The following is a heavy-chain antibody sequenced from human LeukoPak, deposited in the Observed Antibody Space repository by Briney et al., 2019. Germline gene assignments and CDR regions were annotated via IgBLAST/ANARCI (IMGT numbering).Heavy chain of an antibody. Sequence: SETLSLTCAVYGGSFSGYYWSWIRQPPGKGLEWIGEINHSGSTNYNPSLKSRVTISVDTSNNQFSLKLSSVTAADTAVYYCARRIVWGSYRYNWFDPRGQGTLVTVSS. CDR2: INHSGST. D-gene: IGHD3-16*02. CDR3: ARRIVWGSYRYNWFDP. V-gene: IGHV4-34*01. CDR1: GGSFSGYY. J-gene: IGHJ5*02.